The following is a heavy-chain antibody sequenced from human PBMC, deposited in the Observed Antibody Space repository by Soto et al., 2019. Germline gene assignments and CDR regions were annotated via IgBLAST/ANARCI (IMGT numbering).Heavy chain of an antibody. D-gene: IGHD2-2*01. V-gene: IGHV1-18*01. J-gene: IGHJ4*02. CDR2: ISAHNGNT. CDR3: ARNTTSWYYFYY. CDR1: GYTFTSYG. Sequence: ASVKVSCKASGYTFTSYGISWVRQAPGQGLEWMGWISAHNGNTNYAQKLQGRVTVTTDTSTSTAYMELRSLRSEDTAVYYCARNTTSWYYFYYWGQGTLVTVSS.